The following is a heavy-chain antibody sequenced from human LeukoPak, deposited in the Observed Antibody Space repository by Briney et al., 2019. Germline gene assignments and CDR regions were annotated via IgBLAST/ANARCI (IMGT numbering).Heavy chain of an antibody. V-gene: IGHV3-74*01. CDR2: INSAGSGT. J-gene: IGHJ4*02. Sequence: PGGSLRLSCAASGFTFSSHWMHWVRQVPGEGLVWVSRINSAGSGTSYGDSVKGRFTISRDNAKGTLYLQMHSLRVEDTAIYYCIRGPTYFDSWGQGTLVTVSS. CDR3: IRGPTYFDS. CDR1: GFTFSSHW.